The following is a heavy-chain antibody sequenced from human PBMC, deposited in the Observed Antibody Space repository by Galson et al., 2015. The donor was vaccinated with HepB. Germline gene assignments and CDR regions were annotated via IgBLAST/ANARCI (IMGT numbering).Heavy chain of an antibody. CDR2: IYYTGST. Sequence: SETLSLTCTVSGDSVTSGSYHWTWIRQPPGKGLEWIGYIYYTGSTNSNPSLKSRVTISVDTSKNQFSLKLSSVTAADTSVYNCARHIRRTTVTSDYWGQGTLVTVSS. V-gene: IGHV4-61*01. D-gene: IGHD4-17*01. J-gene: IGHJ4*02. CDR3: ARHIRRTTVTSDY. CDR1: GDSVTSGSYH.